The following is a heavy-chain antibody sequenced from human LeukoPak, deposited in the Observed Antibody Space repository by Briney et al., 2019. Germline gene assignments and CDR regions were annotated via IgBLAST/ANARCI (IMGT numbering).Heavy chain of an antibody. CDR1: GFTFSSSS. CDR3: VSEFKRGY. Sequence: GGSLRLSCAASGFTFSSSSMHWVRQVPGKGLVWVSRIKSDGNTFYADSVRGRFTISRDNAQDMVYLQMSSLRVEDTAIYYCVSEFKRGYWGQGTLVTVSS. J-gene: IGHJ4*02. V-gene: IGHV3-74*01. CDR2: IKSDGNT.